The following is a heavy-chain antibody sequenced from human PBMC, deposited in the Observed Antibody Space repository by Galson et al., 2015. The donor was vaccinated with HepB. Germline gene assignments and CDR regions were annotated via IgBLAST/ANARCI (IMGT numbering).Heavy chain of an antibody. CDR3: ATLSTSSPFDY. D-gene: IGHD6-6*01. J-gene: IGHJ4*02. CDR2: ISGSDGST. V-gene: IGHV3-23*01. CDR1: GFPLRSYG. Sequence: SLRLSCAASGFPLRSYGMSWVRQAPGKGLQWVSGISGSDGSTYYADSVKGRFTISRDNSKNTLYLQMNSLRDEDTAVYYCATLSTSSPFDYWGQGTLVTVSP.